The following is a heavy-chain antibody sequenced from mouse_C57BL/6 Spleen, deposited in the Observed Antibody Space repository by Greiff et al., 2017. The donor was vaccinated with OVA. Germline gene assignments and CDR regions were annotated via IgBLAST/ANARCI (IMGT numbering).Heavy chain of an antibody. CDR3: TRDKDYSNFDY. CDR2: ISSGGDYI. CDR1: GFTFSSYA. V-gene: IGHV5-9-1*02. D-gene: IGHD2-5*01. Sequence: DVQLQESGEGLVKPGGSLKLSCAASGFTFSSYAMSWVRQTPEKRLEWVAYISSGGDYIYYADTVKGRFTISRDNARNTLYLQMSSLKSEDTAMYYCTRDKDYSNFDYWGQGTTLTVSS. J-gene: IGHJ2*01.